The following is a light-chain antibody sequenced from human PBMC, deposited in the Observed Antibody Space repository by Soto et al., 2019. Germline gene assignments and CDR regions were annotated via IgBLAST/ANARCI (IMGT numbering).Light chain of an antibody. V-gene: IGKV1-5*01. CDR3: QQYNNFWT. CDR2: AAS. CDR1: QSISSW. J-gene: IGKJ1*01. Sequence: DIQMTQSPSAVSASVGDRVTITCRASQSISSWLAWYQQKPGKAPRLLIYAASYLERGVPSRCSGSGSATDFTLTSSDLQPDDLGTYYSQQYNNFWTFGPGSKVEI.